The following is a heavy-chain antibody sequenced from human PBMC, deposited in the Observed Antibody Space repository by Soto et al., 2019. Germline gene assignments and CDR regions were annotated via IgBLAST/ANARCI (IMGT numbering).Heavy chain of an antibody. V-gene: IGHV4-34*01. CDR1: GGSFSGYY. CDR3: AKDPIAVAGYGMDV. CDR2: INHSGST. J-gene: IGHJ6*02. D-gene: IGHD6-19*01. Sequence: SETLSLTCAVYGGSFSGYYWSWIRQPPGKGLEWMGEINHSGSTNYNPSLKSRVTISVDTSKNQFSLKLSSVTAADTAVYFCAKDPIAVAGYGMDVWGQGTTVTVSS.